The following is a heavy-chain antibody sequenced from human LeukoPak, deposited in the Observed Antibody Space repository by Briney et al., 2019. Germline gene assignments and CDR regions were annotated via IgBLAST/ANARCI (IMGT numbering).Heavy chain of an antibody. CDR3: APAPEAYTSNWNV. J-gene: IGHJ4*02. CDR1: GYGFIDDY. V-gene: IGHV1-2*02. Sequence: ASVKVSCKASGYGFIDDYMHWVRQAPGQGLEWMGWINPDSGFTNYAQKFQGRVTMTRDTSISTAYMEVSRLRSDDTAVYYCAPAPEAYTSNWNVWGQGTLVTVSS. CDR2: INPDSGFT. D-gene: IGHD1-1*01.